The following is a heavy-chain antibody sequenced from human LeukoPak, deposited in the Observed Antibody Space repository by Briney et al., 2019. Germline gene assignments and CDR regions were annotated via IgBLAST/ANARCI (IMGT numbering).Heavy chain of an antibody. Sequence: GGSLRLSCAASGFTFSSYSMNWVRQAPGKGLEWVSFISSSSSYIYYADSMKGRFTISRDNARNSLYLQMNSLRAEDTAVYYCARGNDYYDSSGYYYWGQGTLVTVSS. CDR1: GFTFSSYS. CDR3: ARGNDYYDSSGYYY. D-gene: IGHD3-22*01. CDR2: ISSSSSYI. J-gene: IGHJ4*02. V-gene: IGHV3-21*01.